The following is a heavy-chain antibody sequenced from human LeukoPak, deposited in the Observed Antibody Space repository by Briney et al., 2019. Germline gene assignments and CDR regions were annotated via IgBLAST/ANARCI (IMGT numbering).Heavy chain of an antibody. Sequence: GGSLRLSCAASGFTFSDYYMSWIRQAPGKGLEWVSYISSSGSTIYYADSVKGRFTMSRDNAKNSLYLQMNSLRAEDTAVYYCARRLLSRHLVMVVPTRFDSWGQGTLVTVSS. CDR1: GFTFSDYY. J-gene: IGHJ5*01. CDR2: ISSSGSTI. V-gene: IGHV3-11*04. CDR3: ARRLLSRHLVMVVPTRFDS. D-gene: IGHD2-15*01.